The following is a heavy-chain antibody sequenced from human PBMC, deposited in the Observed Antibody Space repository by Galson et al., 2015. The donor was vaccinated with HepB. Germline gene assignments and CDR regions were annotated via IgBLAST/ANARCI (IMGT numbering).Heavy chain of an antibody. J-gene: IGHJ4*02. CDR3: ARARYRTSPPAH. V-gene: IGHV1-18*01. CDR2: IGGYNGNA. D-gene: IGHD6-6*01. Sequence: SVKVSCKASGYSFSKFGISWVRQAPGQGLEWMGWIGGYNGNANYAQKLQGRVTMTTDTSTNTAYMELKSLRSDDAAVYHCARARYRTSPPAHWGQGILVTVSS. CDR1: GYSFSKFG.